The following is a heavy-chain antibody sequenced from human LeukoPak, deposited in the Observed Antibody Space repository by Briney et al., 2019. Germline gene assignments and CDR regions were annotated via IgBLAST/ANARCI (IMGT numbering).Heavy chain of an antibody. Sequence: SETLSHTCTVSGGSISSGGYYWSWIRQHPGKGLEWIGYIYYSGSTYYNPSLKSRVTISVDTSKNQFSLKLSSVTAADTAVYYCASRRDGYNPHFDYWGQGTLVTVSS. CDR1: GGSISSGGYY. J-gene: IGHJ4*02. CDR3: ASRRDGYNPHFDY. D-gene: IGHD5-24*01. CDR2: IYYSGST. V-gene: IGHV4-31*03.